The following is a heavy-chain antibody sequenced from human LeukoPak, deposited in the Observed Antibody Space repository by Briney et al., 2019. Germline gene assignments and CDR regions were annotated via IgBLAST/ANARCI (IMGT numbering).Heavy chain of an antibody. CDR1: GGSISSGGYY. CDR3: ARVGYDYLWGSFDN. V-gene: IGHV4-30-2*01. J-gene: IGHJ4*02. Sequence: SQTLSLTCTVSGGSISSGGYYWSWIRQPPGKGLEWIGYIYHSGSTYYNPSLKSRVTISVDTSKNQFSLKLSSVTAADTAVYYCARVGYDYLWGSFDNWGQGTLVTVSS. D-gene: IGHD3-16*01. CDR2: IYHSGST.